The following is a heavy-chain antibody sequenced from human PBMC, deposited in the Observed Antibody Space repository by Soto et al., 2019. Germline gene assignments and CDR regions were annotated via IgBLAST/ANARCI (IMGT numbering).Heavy chain of an antibody. J-gene: IGHJ4*02. CDR3: ARDTPPTDY. CDR1: GYTFTSYH. V-gene: IGHV1-18*01. Sequence: QVQLVQSGAEVKKPGASVKVSCKTSGYTFTSYHISWVRQAPGQGLERMGWISAYNTNTNYAQKFQGRVTMTTDTLTSTDYMELRSLRSDDTAVYYCARDTPPTDYWGQGTLVTVSS. CDR2: ISAYNTNT.